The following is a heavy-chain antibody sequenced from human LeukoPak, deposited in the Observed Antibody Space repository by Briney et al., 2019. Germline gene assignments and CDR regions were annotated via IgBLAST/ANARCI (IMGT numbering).Heavy chain of an antibody. D-gene: IGHD6-13*01. Sequence: GGSLRLSCAASGFTFSSYWMSWVRQAPGKGLEWVAFIRYDGSNKYYADSVKGRFTISRDNSKNTLYLQMNSLRAEDTAVYYCAKGHSSSWYYFDYWGQGTLVTVSS. CDR1: GFTFSSYW. V-gene: IGHV3-30*02. CDR3: AKGHSSSWYYFDY. J-gene: IGHJ4*02. CDR2: IRYDGSNK.